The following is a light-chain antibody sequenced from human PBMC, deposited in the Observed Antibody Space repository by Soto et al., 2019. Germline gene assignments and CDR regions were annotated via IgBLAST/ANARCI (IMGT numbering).Light chain of an antibody. CDR2: TLS. J-gene: IGKJ1*01. CDR1: QSLLDSDDGNTY. Sequence: DIVMTQTPLSLPVTPGEPASISCRSSQSLLDSDDGNTYLDWYLQKPGQSPQLLIYTLSYRASGVPDRFSGSGSGTDFTLKISSLQPEDFATYYCQQSYSNTQTFGQGTKVEIK. V-gene: IGKV2-40*01. CDR3: QQSYSNTQT.